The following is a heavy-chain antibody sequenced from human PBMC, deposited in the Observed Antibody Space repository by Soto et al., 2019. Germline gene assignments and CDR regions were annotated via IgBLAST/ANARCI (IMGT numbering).Heavy chain of an antibody. J-gene: IGHJ4*02. V-gene: IGHV1-46*03. CDR3: ARDHDRSRGYSYGRSAY. D-gene: IGHD5-18*01. CDR2: INPSGGST. Sequence: ASVKRSCKASGYTFPSHYMHWVRQPPRQELEWMGIINPSGGSTSYAQKFQGRVTMTRDTSTSTVYMELSSLRSEDTAVYYCARDHDRSRGYSYGRSAYWGQGTLVTVSS. CDR1: GYTFPSHY.